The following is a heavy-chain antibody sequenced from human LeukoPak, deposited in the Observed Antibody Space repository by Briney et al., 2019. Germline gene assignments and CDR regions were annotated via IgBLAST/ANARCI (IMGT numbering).Heavy chain of an antibody. CDR1: GFTFSSYW. Sequence: GGSLRLXCAASGFTFSSYWMSWVRQAPGKGLEWVANIKQDGSEKYYVDSVKGRFTISRDNAKNSLYLQMNSLRAEDTAVYYCARDCVVVPAYYYYYYMDVWGKGTTVTVSS. CDR3: ARDCVVVPAYYYYYYMDV. V-gene: IGHV3-7*01. CDR2: IKQDGSEK. J-gene: IGHJ6*03. D-gene: IGHD2-2*01.